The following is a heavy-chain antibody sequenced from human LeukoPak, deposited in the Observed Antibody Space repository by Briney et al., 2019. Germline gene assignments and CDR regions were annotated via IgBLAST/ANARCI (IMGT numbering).Heavy chain of an antibody. Sequence: SSETLSLTCTVSGGSISSYYWSWIQQPPGKGLEWIGYIYTSGSTNYNPSLKSRVTISVDTSKNQFPLKLSSVTAADTAVYYCARRKQQLVHLGAFDIWGQGTMVTVSS. V-gene: IGHV4-4*09. CDR3: ARRKQQLVHLGAFDI. CDR1: GGSISSYY. CDR2: IYTSGST. J-gene: IGHJ3*02. D-gene: IGHD6-13*01.